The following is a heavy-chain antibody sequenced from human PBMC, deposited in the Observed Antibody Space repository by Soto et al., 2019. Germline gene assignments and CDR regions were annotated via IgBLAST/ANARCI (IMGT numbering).Heavy chain of an antibody. J-gene: IGHJ6*02. CDR3: ARQGFGQLHGLVDV. CDR1: GGSITSHY. CDR2: INHSGLT. D-gene: IGHD3-10*01. V-gene: IGHV4-59*08. Sequence: SETLSLTCSVSGGSITSHYCSWFRQPPGKGLEWIGYINHSGLTSYNPSLKSRVTMSVDTSKNHFSLKVNSVTAADTALYYCARQGFGQLHGLVDVWGPGTTVTVSS.